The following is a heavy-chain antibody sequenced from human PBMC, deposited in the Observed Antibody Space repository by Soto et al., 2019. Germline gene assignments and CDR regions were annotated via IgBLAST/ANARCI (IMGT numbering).Heavy chain of an antibody. CDR1: GYTFTSYG. J-gene: IGHJ5*02. CDR2: ISAYNGNT. Sequence: QVQLVQSGAEVKKPGASVKVSCKASGYTFTSYGISWVRQAPGQGLEWMGWISAYNGNTNYAQKLQGRVTMTTDTSTSPAYMELRSRRSDDTAVYYCARDFNDSSSSPWFDPWGQGTLVTVSS. V-gene: IGHV1-18*01. D-gene: IGHD6-6*01. CDR3: ARDFNDSSSSPWFDP.